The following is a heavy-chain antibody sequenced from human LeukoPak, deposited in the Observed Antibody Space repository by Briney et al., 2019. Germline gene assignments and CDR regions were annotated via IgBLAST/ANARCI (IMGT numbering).Heavy chain of an antibody. Sequence: GGSLRLSCAASEFTFSDYYMSWIRQAPGKGLEWVSYISSSGSTIYYADSVKGRFTISRDNAKNSLYLQMNSLRAEDTAVYYCARDYFTFGGVIVASWGQGTLVTVSS. D-gene: IGHD3-16*02. CDR3: ARDYFTFGGVIVAS. J-gene: IGHJ5*02. V-gene: IGHV3-11*04. CDR1: EFTFSDYY. CDR2: ISSSGSTI.